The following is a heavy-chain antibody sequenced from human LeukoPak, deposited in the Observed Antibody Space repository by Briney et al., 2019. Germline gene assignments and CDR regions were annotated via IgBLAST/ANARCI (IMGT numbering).Heavy chain of an antibody. CDR1: GFTFSDYY. CDR2: ISSSSSYT. CDR3: AREGSSSSCNFDY. D-gene: IGHD6-13*01. Sequence: GGSLRLSCAASGFTFSDYYMSWMRQAPGKGLEGVSYISSSSSYTNYADSVKGRFTISRDNAKNSLYLQMNSLRAEDTAVYYCAREGSSSSCNFDYWGQGTLVTVSS. J-gene: IGHJ4*02. V-gene: IGHV3-11*05.